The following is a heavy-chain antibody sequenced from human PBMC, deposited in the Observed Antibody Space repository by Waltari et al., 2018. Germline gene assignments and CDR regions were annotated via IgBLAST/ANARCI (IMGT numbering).Heavy chain of an antibody. D-gene: IGHD3-16*01. CDR3: AQGFWGSGFDP. Sequence: QVQLQESGPGLVKPSETLSLTCTVSGGSISSYYWSWIRQPAGKGLEWIGRIYTSGSTNDKPALKSRGTMSVDTAKNQVSLRLSSVTAADAAVYYCAQGFWGSGFDPWGQGTLVTVSS. CDR1: GGSISSYY. J-gene: IGHJ5*02. CDR2: IYTSGST. V-gene: IGHV4-4*07.